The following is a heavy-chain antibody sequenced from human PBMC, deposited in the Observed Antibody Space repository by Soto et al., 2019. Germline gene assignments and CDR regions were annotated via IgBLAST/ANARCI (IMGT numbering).Heavy chain of an antibody. CDR1: GYTFTSYY. J-gene: IGHJ6*02. Sequence: ASVKVSCKASGYTFTSYYMHWVRQAPGQGLEWMGIINPSGGNTGYAQKFQGRVTMTRNTSISTAYMELSSLRSEDTAVYYCARGNWIFGVVIPVWGQGTTVTVSS. CDR2: INPSGGNT. D-gene: IGHD3-3*01. V-gene: IGHV1-46*01. CDR3: ARGNWIFGVVIPV.